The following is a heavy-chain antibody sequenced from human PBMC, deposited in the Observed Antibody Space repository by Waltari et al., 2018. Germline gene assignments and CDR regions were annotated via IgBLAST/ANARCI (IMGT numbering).Heavy chain of an antibody. CDR3: ARDLGSYYYDTPPRGMDV. J-gene: IGHJ6*02. CDR2: IYSGGST. D-gene: IGHD3-22*01. Sequence: EVQLVESGGGLIQPGGSLRLSCAASGFTVSSNYMSWVRQAPGKGREWVSVIYSGGSTYYADSVKGRFTISRDNSKNTLYLQRNSLRAEDTAVYYCARDLGSYYYDTPPRGMDVWGQGTTVTVSS. CDR1: GFTVSSNY. V-gene: IGHV3-53*01.